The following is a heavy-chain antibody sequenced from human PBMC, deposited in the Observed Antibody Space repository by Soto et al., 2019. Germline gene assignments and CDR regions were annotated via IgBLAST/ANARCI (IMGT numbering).Heavy chain of an antibody. CDR1: GGTFDNYA. CDR3: AREKNIVVLPLLSLDF. Sequence: VQLVQSGAEVKKPGSSVIVSCKASGGTFDNYAISWVRQAPGQGLEWMGGIIPIIGTPSYARRFQGRVTFIADKSTRTAYMELRSLRSEDTAVYYCAREKNIVVLPLLSLDFWGQGTQVIVSS. CDR2: IIPIIGTP. D-gene: IGHD2-21*01. J-gene: IGHJ4*02. V-gene: IGHV1-69*06.